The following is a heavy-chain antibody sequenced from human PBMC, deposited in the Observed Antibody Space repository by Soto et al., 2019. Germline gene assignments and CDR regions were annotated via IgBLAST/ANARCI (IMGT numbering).Heavy chain of an antibody. V-gene: IGHV4-59*01. D-gene: IGHD1-26*01. J-gene: IGHJ6*02. CDR3: ARSFRPRGAPYYGRDL. CDR2: IYYSGST. CDR1: GGSISSYY. Sequence: SETLSLTCTVSGGSISSYYWSWIRQPPGKGLEWIGYIYYSGSTNYNPSLKSRVTISVDTSKNQFSLKLSSVNAADTAVHYCARSFRPRGAPYYGRDLWGHWTTVTVSS.